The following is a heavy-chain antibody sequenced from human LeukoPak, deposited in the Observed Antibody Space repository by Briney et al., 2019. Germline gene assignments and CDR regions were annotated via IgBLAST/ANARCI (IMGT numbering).Heavy chain of an antibody. CDR2: INHSGST. CDR3: ASSYGSGPLDY. Sequence: PSETLSLTCAVYGGSFSGYYWSWLRQPPGKGLEWIGEINHSGSTNYNPSLKSRVTISVDTSKNQFSLKLSSVTAADTAVYYCASSYGSGPLDYWGQGNLVTVSS. CDR1: GGSFSGYY. J-gene: IGHJ4*02. V-gene: IGHV4-34*01. D-gene: IGHD3-10*01.